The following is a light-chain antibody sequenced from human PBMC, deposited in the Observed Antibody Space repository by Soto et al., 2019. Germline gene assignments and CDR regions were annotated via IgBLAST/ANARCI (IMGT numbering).Light chain of an antibody. V-gene: IGLV2-8*01. Sequence: QSALTQPPSASGSPGQSVTISCTGTSSDVGAYSYVSWYQQHPGKAPKLMIYEVSKRPSGVPDRFSGSKSGNTASLTVSGLQAEDVADYYCSSYAGSNNFVVFGGGTKVTVL. CDR1: SSDVGAYSY. CDR2: EVS. CDR3: SSYAGSNNFVV. J-gene: IGLJ2*01.